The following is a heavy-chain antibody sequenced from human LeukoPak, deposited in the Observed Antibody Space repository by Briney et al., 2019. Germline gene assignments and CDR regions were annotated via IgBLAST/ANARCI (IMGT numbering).Heavy chain of an antibody. CDR2: IKQDGSDK. V-gene: IGHV3-7*05. J-gene: IGHJ4*02. D-gene: IGHD4-23*01. CDR1: GFTFSSYW. CDR3: ARLFLGGNSPSDY. Sequence: GGSLRLSCAASGFTFSSYWMSWVRQAPGKGLEWVANIKQDGSDKYYVDSVKGRFTISRDSAKNSLYLQMNSLRAEDTAVYYCARLFLGGNSPSDYWGQGTLVTVSS.